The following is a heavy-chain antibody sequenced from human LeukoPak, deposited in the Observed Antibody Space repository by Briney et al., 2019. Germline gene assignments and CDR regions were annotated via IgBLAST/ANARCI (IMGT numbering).Heavy chain of an antibody. CDR3: ARALTARGSYDY. CDR2: AYYSGTA. Sequence: SETLSLTCTVSAGSTTNYFWSWIRQPPGKGLEWIGYAYYSGTANYNPSLKGRVTISLDTSKNQFSLNLNSVTAADTAMYYCARALTARGSYDYWGQGTLVTVSS. CDR1: AGSTTNYF. J-gene: IGHJ4*02. V-gene: IGHV4-59*01. D-gene: IGHD3-10*01.